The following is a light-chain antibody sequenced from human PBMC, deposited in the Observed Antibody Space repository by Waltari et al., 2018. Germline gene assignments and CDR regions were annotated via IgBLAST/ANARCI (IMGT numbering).Light chain of an antibody. CDR1: QSVSSSH. CDR2: GAS. CDR3: QQYGSSPLT. J-gene: IGKJ4*01. V-gene: IGKV3-20*01. Sequence: EIVLTQSPGTLSLSPGERATLPCRATQSVSSSHLAWYQQKPGQAPRLLIPGASSRATGIPDRFSASGSGTDFTLTISRLEPEDFAVYYCQQYGSSPLTFGGGTKVEIK.